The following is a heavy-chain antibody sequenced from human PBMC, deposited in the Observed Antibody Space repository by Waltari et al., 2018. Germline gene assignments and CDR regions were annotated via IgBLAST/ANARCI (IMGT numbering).Heavy chain of an antibody. D-gene: IGHD6-6*01. J-gene: IGHJ4*02. V-gene: IGHV3-21*01. CDR2: ISSSSSYI. Sequence: EVQLGESGGGLVKPGGSVRRSCAASGFPFSSYSMNWARKAPGKGLEWVSSISSSSSYIYYADSVKGRFTISRDNAKNSLYLQMNSLRAEDTAVYYCARVIRGSSATTIDYWGQGTLVTVSS. CDR3: ARVIRGSSATTIDY. CDR1: GFPFSSYS.